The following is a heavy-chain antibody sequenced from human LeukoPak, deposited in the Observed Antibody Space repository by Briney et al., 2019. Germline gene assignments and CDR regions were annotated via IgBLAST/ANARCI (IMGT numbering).Heavy chain of an antibody. V-gene: IGHV3-33*01. CDR3: ARDIYTNGLYYFDY. CDR2: IWYDGSNR. CDR1: GFTFNSYG. D-gene: IGHD2-8*01. J-gene: IGHJ4*02. Sequence: GRSLRLSCAASGFTFNSYGMHWVRQAPGKGPEWVAVIWYDGSNRNYADSVKGRFTISRDNSQTTLSLQMNSLRAEDTAVYYCARDIYTNGLYYFDYWGQGTLVTVSS.